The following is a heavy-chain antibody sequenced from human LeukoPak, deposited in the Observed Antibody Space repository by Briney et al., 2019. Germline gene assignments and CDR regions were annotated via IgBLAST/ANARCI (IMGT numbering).Heavy chain of an antibody. CDR1: GFTFSSYA. J-gene: IGHJ4*02. D-gene: IGHD2-21*01. CDR2: ISSSGGTT. V-gene: IGHV3-23*01. CDR3: ASRPPHGDFLVFDY. Sequence: PGGSLRLSCAASGFTFSSYAMSWVRQAPGKGLEWVSAISSSGGTTYYADSVKGRFTISRDNAKNSLYLQVNSLRAEDTAVYYCASRPPHGDFLVFDYWGQGTLVTVSS.